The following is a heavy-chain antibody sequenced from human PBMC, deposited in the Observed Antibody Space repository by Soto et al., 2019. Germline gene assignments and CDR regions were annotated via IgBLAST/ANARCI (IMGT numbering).Heavy chain of an antibody. CDR2: ISSNGGST. D-gene: IGHD3-22*01. CDR3: VKDRLGITMIVVVITNRGSH. Sequence: VGPLTIGGSASRPRCGRSAVRFLRQAPGKGLEYVSAISSNGGSTYYADSVKGRFTISRDNSKNTLYLQMSSLRAEDTAVYYCVKDRLGITMIVVVITNRGSHW. J-gene: IGHJ1*01. CDR1: RPRCGRSA. V-gene: IGHV3-64D*06.